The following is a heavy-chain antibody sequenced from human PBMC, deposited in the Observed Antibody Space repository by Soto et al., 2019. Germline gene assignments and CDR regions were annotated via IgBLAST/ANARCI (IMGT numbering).Heavy chain of an antibody. CDR1: GGTFSSYA. V-gene: IGHV1-69*05. J-gene: IGHJ3*02. D-gene: IGHD5-18*01. CDR3: AGGYSYGYVMGGDAFDI. Sequence: SVKVSCKASGGTFSSYAISWVRQAPGQGLEWMGGIIPIFGTANYAQKFQGRVTMTTDTSTSTAYMELRSLRSDDTAVYYCAGGYSYGYVMGGDAFDIWGQGTMVTVSS. CDR2: IIPIFGTA.